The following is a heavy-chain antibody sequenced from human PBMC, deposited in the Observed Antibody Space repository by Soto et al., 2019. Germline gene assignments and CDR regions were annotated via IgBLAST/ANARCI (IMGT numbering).Heavy chain of an antibody. V-gene: IGHV6-1*01. CDR2: TYYRSRWYN. CDR3: AGTTSHQWYYMDV. J-gene: IGHJ6*03. D-gene: IGHD1-7*01. Sequence: PSQTLSLTCAISGDSVSSNSAAWNWIRLSPSRGLEWLARTYYRSRWYNGYAVSVGSRITVNPDTSKNQFSLQLTSVTPEDTAVYYCAGTTSHQWYYMDVWGKGTTVTVSS. CDR1: GDSVSSNSAA.